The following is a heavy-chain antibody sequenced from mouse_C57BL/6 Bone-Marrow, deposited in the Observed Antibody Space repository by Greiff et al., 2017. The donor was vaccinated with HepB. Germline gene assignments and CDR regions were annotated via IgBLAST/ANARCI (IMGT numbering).Heavy chain of an antibody. D-gene: IGHD1-1*01. CDR3: VREEIYYYGSSYGGFAY. CDR2: IRSKSSNYAT. CDR1: GFTFNTYA. Sequence: EVQLQQSGGGLVQPKGSLKLSCAASGFTFNTYAMHWVRQAPGKGLEWVARIRSKSSNYATYYADSVKDRFTISRDDSQSMLYLQMNNLKTEDTAMYYCVREEIYYYGSSYGGFAYWGQGTLVTVSA. V-gene: IGHV10-3*01. J-gene: IGHJ3*01.